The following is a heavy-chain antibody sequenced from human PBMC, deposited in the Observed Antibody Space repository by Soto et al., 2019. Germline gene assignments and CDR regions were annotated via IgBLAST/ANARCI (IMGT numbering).Heavy chain of an antibody. V-gene: IGHV1-2*04. Sequence: QVQLVQSGAEVKKPGASVKVSCKASGYTFTGYYMHWVRQAPGQGLEWMGWINPNSGGTNYAQKFQGWVTMTRDTSISTAYMELSRLRSDDTAVYYCARVGASWSGYSGYDPTRGNWFDPWGQGTLVTVSS. CDR2: INPNSGGT. J-gene: IGHJ5*02. CDR1: GYTFTGYY. D-gene: IGHD5-12*01. CDR3: ARVGASWSGYSGYDPTRGNWFDP.